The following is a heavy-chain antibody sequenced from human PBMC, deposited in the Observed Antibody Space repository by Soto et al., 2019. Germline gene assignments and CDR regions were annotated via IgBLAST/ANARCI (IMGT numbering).Heavy chain of an antibody. CDR2: IYYSGST. D-gene: IGHD2-2*01. CDR3: ARGGYCSSTSCYVGYVMGFPSRTYYYYGMDV. J-gene: IGHJ6*02. Sequence: SETLSLTCTVSGGSISSYYWSWIRQPPGKGLEWIGYIYYSGSTNYNPSLKSRVTISVDTSKNQFSLKLSSVTAADTAVYYCARGGYCSSTSCYVGYVMGFPSRTYYYYGMDVWGQGTTVTVSS. CDR1: GGSISSYY. V-gene: IGHV4-59*01.